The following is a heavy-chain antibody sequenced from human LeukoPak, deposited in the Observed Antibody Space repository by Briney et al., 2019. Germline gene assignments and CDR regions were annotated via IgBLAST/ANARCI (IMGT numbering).Heavy chain of an antibody. CDR1: GYSISSGYY. J-gene: IGHJ4*02. CDR2: IYHSGST. Sequence: KSSETLSLTCTVSGYSISSGYYWGWIRQPPGKGLEWIGSIYHSGSTYYNPSLESRVTISVDTSKNQFSLKLSSVTAADTAVYYCARGAAEHDYWGQGTLVTVSS. V-gene: IGHV4-38-2*02. CDR3: ARGAAEHDY. D-gene: IGHD1-14*01.